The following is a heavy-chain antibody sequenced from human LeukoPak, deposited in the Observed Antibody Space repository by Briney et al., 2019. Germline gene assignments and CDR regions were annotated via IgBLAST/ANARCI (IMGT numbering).Heavy chain of an antibody. D-gene: IGHD2-2*01. Sequence: GGSLRLSCTASGFTFSSYAMNWVRQAPGKGLEWVSGIGAGGTFTYYADSVKGRFTIFRDNSRNTLYLQMNSLRADDTAVYYCAKAALRYQLLSSLDYWGQGTLVTVSS. CDR2: IGAGGTFT. CDR1: GFTFSSYA. J-gene: IGHJ4*02. V-gene: IGHV3-23*01. CDR3: AKAALRYQLLSSLDY.